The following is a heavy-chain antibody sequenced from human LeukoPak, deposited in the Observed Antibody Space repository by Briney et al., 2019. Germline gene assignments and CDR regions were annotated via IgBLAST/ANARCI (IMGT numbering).Heavy chain of an antibody. CDR3: ARVLSGDGYAFDI. CDR1: GGSISSYY. V-gene: IGHV4-4*07. CDR2: IYTSGST. D-gene: IGHD7-27*01. Sequence: PSETLSLTCTVSGGSISSYYWSWIRQPAGKGLEWIGRIYTSGSTNYIPSLNSRVTMSVDTSKSQFSLWLSSVTAADTAVYYCARVLSGDGYAFDIWGQGTMVTVSS. J-gene: IGHJ3*02.